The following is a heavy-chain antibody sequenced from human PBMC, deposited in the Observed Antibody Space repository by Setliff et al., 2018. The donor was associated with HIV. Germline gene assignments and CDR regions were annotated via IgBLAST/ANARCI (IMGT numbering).Heavy chain of an antibody. V-gene: IGHV4-34*09. CDR1: GGSFSGYY. J-gene: IGHJ4*02. D-gene: IGHD4-17*01. CDR2: INHSGST. CDR3: ASSYGDSYFFDY. Sequence: SETLSLTCAVYGGSFSGYYWSWIRQPPGKGLEWIGEINHSGSTYYNPSLKSRVTISVDTSKNQFSLKLSSVTAADTAVYYCASSYGDSYFFDYWGQGTLVTVSS.